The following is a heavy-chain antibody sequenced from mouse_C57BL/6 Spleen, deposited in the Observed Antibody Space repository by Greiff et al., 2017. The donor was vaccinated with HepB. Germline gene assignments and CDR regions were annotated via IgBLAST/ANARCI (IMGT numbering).Heavy chain of an antibody. CDR3: ARVSSFDY. V-gene: IGHV1-50*01. Sequence: QVQLQQPGAELVKPGASVKLSCKASGYTFTSYWMQWVKQRPGQGLEWIGDIDPSACCTNYNQKFKGKATLTVDTSSSTAYMQLSSLTSEDSAVYYCARVSSFDYWGQGTTLTVAS. CDR2: IDPSACCT. J-gene: IGHJ2*01. CDR1: GYTFTSYW.